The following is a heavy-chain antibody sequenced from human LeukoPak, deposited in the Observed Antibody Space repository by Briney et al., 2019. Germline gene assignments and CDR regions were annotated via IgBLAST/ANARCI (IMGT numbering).Heavy chain of an antibody. CDR3: ARDKIVPHFDY. V-gene: IGHV3-7*03. CDR1: GFTFSSYW. J-gene: IGHJ4*02. Sequence: GGSLRLSCAASGFTFSSYWMSWVRQAPGKGLEWVANIKQDGSEKYYVDSVKGRFTISRDNAKDSLYLQMNSLRAEDTAVYYCARDKIVPHFDYWGQGTLVTVSS. CDR2: IKQDGSEK. D-gene: IGHD2-15*01.